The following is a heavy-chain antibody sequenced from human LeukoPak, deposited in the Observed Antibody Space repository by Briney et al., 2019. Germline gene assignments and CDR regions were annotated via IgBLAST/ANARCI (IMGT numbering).Heavy chain of an antibody. CDR1: GVSISSYY. CDR2: IYTSGSISGNT. Sequence: SETLSLTCTVSGVSISSYYWSWIRQPAGKGLEWIGRIYTSGSISGNTNYNPSLKSRVTMSVDRSKNQFSLKLSSVTAADTAVYYCAREGYHYDSSGYYPGRFDYWGQGTLVTVSS. CDR3: AREGYHYDSSGYYPGRFDY. D-gene: IGHD3-22*01. J-gene: IGHJ4*02. V-gene: IGHV4-4*07.